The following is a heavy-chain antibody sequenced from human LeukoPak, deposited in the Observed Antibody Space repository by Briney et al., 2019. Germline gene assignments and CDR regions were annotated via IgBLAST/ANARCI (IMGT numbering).Heavy chain of an antibody. D-gene: IGHD2-2*01. CDR1: GFTFSSYA. J-gene: IGHJ4*02. Sequence: GGSLRLSCAASGFTFSSYAMSWVRPAPGKGLEWVSGISGTGINTYYADSVKGRFTISRDNSQNRLYQQMNSLRAEDTALYYCAKTLHGGIVIVPAESFDSWGQGTLVTVSS. CDR2: ISGTGINT. V-gene: IGHV3-23*01. CDR3: AKTLHGGIVIVPAESFDS.